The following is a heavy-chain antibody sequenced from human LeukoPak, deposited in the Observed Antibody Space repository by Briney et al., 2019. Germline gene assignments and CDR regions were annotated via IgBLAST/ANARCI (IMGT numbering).Heavy chain of an antibody. CDR3: GRVPIVVVVAATLNYYYYYMDV. CDR2: IYYSGST. CDR1: GGSISSSSYY. V-gene: IGHV4-39*07. D-gene: IGHD2-15*01. Sequence: PSETLSLTCTVSGGSISSSSYYWGWIRRPPGRGLEWIGSIYYSGSTYYNPSLKSRVTISVDTSKNQFSLKLSSVTAADTAVYYCGRVPIVVVVAATLNYYYYYMDVWGKGTTVTVSS. J-gene: IGHJ6*03.